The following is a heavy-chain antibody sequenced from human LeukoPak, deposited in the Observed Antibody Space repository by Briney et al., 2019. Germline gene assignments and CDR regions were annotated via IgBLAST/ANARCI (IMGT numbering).Heavy chain of an antibody. CDR2: INPNSGGT. J-gene: IGHJ5*02. CDR1: GYTFTGYY. CDR3: ARGGELLRSSWFDP. Sequence: ASVKVSCKASGYTFTGYYMHWVRQAPGQGLEWMGWINPNSGGTNYAQKFQGRVTMTRDRSISTAYMELSRLRSDDTAVYYCARGGELLRSSWFDPWGQGTLVTVSS. D-gene: IGHD1-26*01. V-gene: IGHV1-2*02.